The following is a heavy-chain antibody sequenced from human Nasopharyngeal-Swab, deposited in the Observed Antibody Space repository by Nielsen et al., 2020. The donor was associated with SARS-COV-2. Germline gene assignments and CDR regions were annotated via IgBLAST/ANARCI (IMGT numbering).Heavy chain of an antibody. CDR2: INHSGST. Sequence: SETLSLTCAVYGGSFSGYYWSWIRQPPGKGLEWIGEINHSGSTNYNPSLKSRVTISVDTSKNQFSLKLSPVTAADTAVYYCARGVAAAGREYYMDVWGKGTTVTVSS. CDR1: GGSFSGYY. V-gene: IGHV4-34*01. D-gene: IGHD6-13*01. J-gene: IGHJ6*03. CDR3: ARGVAAAGREYYMDV.